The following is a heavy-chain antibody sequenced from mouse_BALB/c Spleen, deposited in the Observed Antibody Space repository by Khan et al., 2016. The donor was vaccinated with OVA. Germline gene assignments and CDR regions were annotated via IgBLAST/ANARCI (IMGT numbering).Heavy chain of an antibody. V-gene: IGHV2-9*02. Sequence: QMQLEESGPGLVAPSQSLSITCTVSGFSLTSYGVHWVRQPPGKGLEWLGVIWTGGSTNYNSALMSRLSISKDNSKSQVFLNMNSLQTDDTAMDYCARYYGNYGWYFDVWGAGTTVTVSS. CDR1: GFSLTSYG. J-gene: IGHJ1*01. CDR2: IWTGGST. D-gene: IGHD2-1*01. CDR3: ARYYGNYGWYFDV.